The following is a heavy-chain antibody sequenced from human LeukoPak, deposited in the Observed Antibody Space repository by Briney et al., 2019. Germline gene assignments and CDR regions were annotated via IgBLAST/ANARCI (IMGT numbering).Heavy chain of an antibody. V-gene: IGHV3-21*04. CDR2: ISSSSSYI. CDR3: AKTPRMAVAGD. Sequence: PGGSLRLSCAASGFTVSSSYMSWVRQAPGKGLEWVSSISSSSSYIYYADSVKGRFTISRDNSKNTLYLQMNSLRAEDTAVYYCAKTPRMAVAGDWGQGTLVTVSS. CDR1: GFTVSSSY. D-gene: IGHD6-19*01. J-gene: IGHJ4*02.